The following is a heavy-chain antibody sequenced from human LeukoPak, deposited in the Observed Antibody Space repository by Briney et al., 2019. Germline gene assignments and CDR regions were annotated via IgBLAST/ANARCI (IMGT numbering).Heavy chain of an antibody. Sequence: PSETLSLTCAVYGGSFSGYYWSWIRQPPGKGLEWIGEINPSGSTNYNPSLKSRVTISVDTSKNQFSLKLSSVTAADTAVYYCARGLILGYCSGGSCFDLHFDYWGQGTLVTVSS. CDR3: ARGLILGYCSGGSCFDLHFDY. D-gene: IGHD2-15*01. V-gene: IGHV4-34*01. J-gene: IGHJ4*02. CDR1: GGSFSGYY. CDR2: INPSGST.